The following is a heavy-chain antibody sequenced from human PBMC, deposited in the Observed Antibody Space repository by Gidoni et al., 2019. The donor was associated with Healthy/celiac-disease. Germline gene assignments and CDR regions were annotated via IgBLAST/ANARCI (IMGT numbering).Heavy chain of an antibody. D-gene: IGHD6-19*01. Sequence: EVQLVESGGGLVKPGGSRRLSCAASGFTFSSYSMNWVRQAPGKGLEWVSYISSSSSYIYYADSVKGRFTISRDNAKNSLYLQMNSLRAEDTAVYYCARDVQQWLVPGYYYGMDVWGQGTTVTVS. CDR1: GFTFSSYS. CDR3: ARDVQQWLVPGYYYGMDV. V-gene: IGHV3-21*01. J-gene: IGHJ6*02. CDR2: ISSSSSYI.